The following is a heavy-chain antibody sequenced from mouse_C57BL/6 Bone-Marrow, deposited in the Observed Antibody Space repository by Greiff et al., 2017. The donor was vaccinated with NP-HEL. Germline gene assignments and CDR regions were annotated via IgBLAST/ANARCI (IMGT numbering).Heavy chain of an antibody. V-gene: IGHV5-17*01. CDR2: ISSGSSTI. Sequence: EVQVVESGGGLVKPGGSLKLSCAASGFTFSDYGMHWVRQAPEKGLEWAAYISSGSSTIYYADTVKGRFTISRDNAKNTLFLQMTSLRSEDTAMYYCAREGSNYVRYFEVWGTGTTVTVSS. D-gene: IGHD2-5*01. CDR3: AREGSNYVRYFEV. J-gene: IGHJ1*03. CDR1: GFTFSDYG.